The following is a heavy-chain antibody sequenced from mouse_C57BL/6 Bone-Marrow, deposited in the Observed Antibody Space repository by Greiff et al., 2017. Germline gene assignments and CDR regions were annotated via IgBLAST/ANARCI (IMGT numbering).Heavy chain of an antibody. Sequence: EVQVVESGGDLVKPGGSLKLSCAASGFTFSSYGMSWVRQTPDKRLEWVATISSGGSYTYYPDSVKGRFTISRDNANNTLYLQMSSLKSDDTAMYDCARHWRLRRRFAYWGQGTLVTVSA. J-gene: IGHJ3*01. D-gene: IGHD2-2*01. CDR2: ISSGGSYT. V-gene: IGHV5-6*01. CDR1: GFTFSSYG. CDR3: ARHWRLRRRFAY.